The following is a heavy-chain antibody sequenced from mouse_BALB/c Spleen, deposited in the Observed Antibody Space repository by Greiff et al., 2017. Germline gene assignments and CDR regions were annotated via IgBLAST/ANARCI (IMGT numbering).Heavy chain of an antibody. D-gene: IGHD1-1*02. CDR1: GYTFTSYW. Sequence: QVQLKQSGAELAKPGASVKMSCKASGYTFTSYWMHWVKQRPGQGLEWIGYINPSTGYTEYNQKFKDKATLTADKSSSTAYMQLSSLTSEDSAVYYCASLWDFDYWGQGTTLTVSS. V-gene: IGHV1-7*01. CDR2: INPSTGYT. J-gene: IGHJ2*01. CDR3: ASLWDFDY.